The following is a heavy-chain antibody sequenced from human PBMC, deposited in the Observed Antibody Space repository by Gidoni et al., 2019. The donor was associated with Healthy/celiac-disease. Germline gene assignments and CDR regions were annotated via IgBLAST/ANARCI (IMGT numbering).Heavy chain of an antibody. V-gene: IGHV1-69*06. Sequence: QVQLVQSGAEVKKPGSSVKVSCKASGGTFSSYASSWVRQAPGQGLEWMGGIIPIFGTANYAQKFQGRVTITADKSTSTAYMELSSLRSEDTAVYYCARESGIVVVPAAPNWFDPWGQGTLVTVSS. D-gene: IGHD2-2*01. J-gene: IGHJ5*02. CDR2: IIPIFGTA. CDR1: GGTFSSYA. CDR3: ARESGIVVVPAAPNWFDP.